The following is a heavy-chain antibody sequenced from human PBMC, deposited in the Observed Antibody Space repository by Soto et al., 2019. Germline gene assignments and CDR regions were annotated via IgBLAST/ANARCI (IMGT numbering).Heavy chain of an antibody. CDR1: GFTFSSYA. CDR2: ISGSGGST. V-gene: IGHV3-23*01. CDR3: ANPTTCGGDCYSSYYYYGMDV. Sequence: PGGSLRLSCAASGFTFSSYAMSWVRQAPGKGLEWVSAISGSGGSTYYADSVKGRFTISRDNSKNTLYLQMNSLRAEDTAVYYCANPTTCGGDCYSSYYYYGMDVWGQGTTVTVSS. D-gene: IGHD2-21*02. J-gene: IGHJ6*02.